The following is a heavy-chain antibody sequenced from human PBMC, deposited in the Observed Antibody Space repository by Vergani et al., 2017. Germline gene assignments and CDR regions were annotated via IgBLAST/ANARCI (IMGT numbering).Heavy chain of an antibody. Sequence: EVQLLESGGGLVQPGGSLSLSCAASGFTFSSYAMSWVRPAPGEGLEWVSAISGSGGSTYYADSVKGRFIISRDNSKNTLYLQMNSLRSEETAVYDCAKYGEGYYDISGYWGYWGQGTLVTVSS. V-gene: IGHV3-23*01. J-gene: IGHJ4*02. CDR2: ISGSGGST. D-gene: IGHD3-22*01. CDR3: AKYGEGYYDISGYWGY. CDR1: GFTFSSYA.